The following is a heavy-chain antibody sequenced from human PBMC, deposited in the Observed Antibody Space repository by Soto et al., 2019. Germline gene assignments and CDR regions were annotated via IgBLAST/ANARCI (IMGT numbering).Heavy chain of an antibody. D-gene: IGHD2-21*02. Sequence: KQSQTLSLTCAISGDSVSSNSAAWNWIRQSPSRGLEWLGRTYYRSKWYNDYAESVKSRVTINPDTSKNQFSLHLNSVTPEDTAVYYCVRENCGGVFCYSLDPWGQGTLVTVSS. CDR1: GDSVSSNSAA. V-gene: IGHV6-1*01. CDR2: TYYRSKWYN. J-gene: IGHJ5*02. CDR3: VRENCGGVFCYSLDP.